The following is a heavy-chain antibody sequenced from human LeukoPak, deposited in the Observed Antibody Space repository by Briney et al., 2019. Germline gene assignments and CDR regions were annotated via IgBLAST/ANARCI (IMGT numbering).Heavy chain of an antibody. Sequence: GSLRLSCAASGFTFSSYSMNWVRQPPGKGLEWIGSTYYSGSTYYKPSLKSRVTISVDTSKNEFSLKLSSVTAGDTAVYYCARGSGKLRGSFDYWGQGTLVTVSS. D-gene: IGHD1-26*01. CDR1: GFTFSSYS. J-gene: IGHJ4*02. CDR3: ARGSGKLRGSFDY. CDR2: TYYSGST. V-gene: IGHV4-39*07.